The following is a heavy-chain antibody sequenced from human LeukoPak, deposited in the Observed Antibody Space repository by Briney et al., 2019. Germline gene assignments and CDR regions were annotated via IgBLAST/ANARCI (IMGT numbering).Heavy chain of an antibody. CDR1: GFTVSSNY. J-gene: IGHJ3*02. Sequence: PGGSLILSCAASGFTVSSNYMSWVRQAPGKGLEWVSVIYSGGSTYYADSVKGRFTISRDNSKNTLYLQMNSLRAEDTAVYYCAREALASGGAFDIWGQGTMVTGSS. CDR3: AREALASGGAFDI. CDR2: IYSGGST. V-gene: IGHV3-53*01. D-gene: IGHD5-12*01.